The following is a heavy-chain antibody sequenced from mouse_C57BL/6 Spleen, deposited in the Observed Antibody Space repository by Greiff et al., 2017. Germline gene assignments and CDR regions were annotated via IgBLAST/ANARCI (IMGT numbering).Heavy chain of an antibody. D-gene: IGHD2-5*01. V-gene: IGHV1-9*01. J-gene: IGHJ3*01. CDR2: ILPGSGST. Sequence: QVQLQQSGAELMKPGASVKLSCKATGYTFTGYWIEWVKQRPGHGLEWIGEILPGSGSTNYNGKFKGKATFTADTSSNTAYMQLSSLTTEDSAIYYCARSSHYSNRAWFAYWGQGTLVTVSA. CDR3: ARSSHYSNRAWFAY. CDR1: GYTFTGYW.